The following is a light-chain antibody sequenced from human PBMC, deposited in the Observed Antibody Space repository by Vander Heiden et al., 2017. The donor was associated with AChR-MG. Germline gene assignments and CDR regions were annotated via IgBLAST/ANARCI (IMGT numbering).Light chain of an antibody. Sequence: QSALTHPPSASGSPGQSLTISWRRTSSDVGGYNYVSWYQHHPGKAPQLMMYEVSKRPSGVPDRFSGSKSGNTASLTVSDLQAEDEADYYCSSYAGSNNFVVFGGGTKLTVL. CDR2: EVS. CDR3: SSYAGSNNFVV. V-gene: IGLV2-8*01. CDR1: SSDVGGYNY. J-gene: IGLJ2*01.